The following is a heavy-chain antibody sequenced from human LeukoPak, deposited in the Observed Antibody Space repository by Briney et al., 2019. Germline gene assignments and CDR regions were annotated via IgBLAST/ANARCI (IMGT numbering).Heavy chain of an antibody. CDR1: GDSISSYY. CDR2: IFHSGNT. D-gene: IGHD2-15*01. Sequence: SETLSLTCTVSGDSISSYYWSWIRQPPGKGLEWIGDIFHSGNTNYNPSLKSRVTISVDTSKNQFSLRLSSVTAADTAVYYCARVLGGYHYYGMDVWGQGTTVTVSS. CDR3: ARVLGGYHYYGMDV. V-gene: IGHV4-59*01. J-gene: IGHJ6*02.